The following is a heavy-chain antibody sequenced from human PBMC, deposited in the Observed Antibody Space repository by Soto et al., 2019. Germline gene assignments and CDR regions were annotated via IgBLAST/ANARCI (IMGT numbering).Heavy chain of an antibody. CDR2: ISSSGTRT. J-gene: IGHJ4*02. V-gene: IGHV3-23*01. CDR1: GFTFSNYA. D-gene: IGHD3-22*01. Sequence: GGSLRLSCAASGFTFSNYAMSWVRQAPGKGLEWVSGISSSGTRTYYADYVNGQFTISRDNSKNTLYLQVDSLRAEDTAVYYCATRAYYDSRGYYYYEYYFDYWGQGTLVTVSS. CDR3: ATRAYYDSRGYYYYEYYFDY.